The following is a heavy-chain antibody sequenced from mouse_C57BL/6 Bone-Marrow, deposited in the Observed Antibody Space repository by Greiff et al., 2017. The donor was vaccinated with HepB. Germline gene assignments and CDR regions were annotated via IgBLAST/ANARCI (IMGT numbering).Heavy chain of an antibody. J-gene: IGHJ2*01. CDR2: ISSGGSYT. D-gene: IGHD2-4*01. Sequence: EVMLVESGGDLVKPGGSLKLSCAASGFTFSSYGMSWVRQTPDKRLEWVATISSGGSYTYYPDSVKGRFTISRDNAKNTLYLQMSSLKSEDTAMYYCARQGYDYDDDWGQGTTLTVSS. CDR3: ARQGYDYDDD. V-gene: IGHV5-6*01. CDR1: GFTFSSYG.